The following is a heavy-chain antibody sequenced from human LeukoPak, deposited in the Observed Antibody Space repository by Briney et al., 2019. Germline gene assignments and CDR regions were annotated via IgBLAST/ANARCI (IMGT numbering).Heavy chain of an antibody. CDR2: INDRGST. V-gene: IGHV4-34*01. Sequence: SETLSLSCAVSSGSFSGYFWNWIRQSPGKGLEWIGEINDRGSTNYNPSLKSRVTISVDTSKKWFSLRLTSVTAADTAVYYCARDPTTVFSVAYYFDDWGQGTLVTVSS. J-gene: IGHJ4*02. D-gene: IGHD4-11*01. CDR1: SGSFSGYF. CDR3: ARDPTTVFSVAYYFDD.